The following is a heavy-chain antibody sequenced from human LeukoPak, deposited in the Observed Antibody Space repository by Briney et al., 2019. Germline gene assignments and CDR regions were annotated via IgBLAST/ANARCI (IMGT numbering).Heavy chain of an antibody. D-gene: IGHD3-10*01. V-gene: IGHV4-61*01. J-gene: IGHJ4*02. CDR3: ARSLSRSSYGNFDY. CDR1: GGSVSSSSYY. CDR2: LSYSGST. Sequence: SETLSLTCTISGGSVSSSSYYWGWIRQPPGKGLEWIGYLSYSGSTSYNPSLKRRVTISADTSKNQFSLKMNSVTAADTAVYYCARSLSRSSYGNFDYWGQGTLATVSP.